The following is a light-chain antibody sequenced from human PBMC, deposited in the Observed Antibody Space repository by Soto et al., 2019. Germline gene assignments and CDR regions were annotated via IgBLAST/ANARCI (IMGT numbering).Light chain of an antibody. CDR2: DVS. CDR1: SSDVGGYNY. Sequence: QCALTQARSESGSPGQSVTISCTGTSSDVGGYNYVSWYQQHPGKAPKLMIYDVSKRPSGVPDRFSGSKSGNTASLTISGLQAEDEADYYCCSYAGSYNVVFGGGTKVTVL. J-gene: IGLJ2*01. V-gene: IGLV2-11*01. CDR3: CSYAGSYNVV.